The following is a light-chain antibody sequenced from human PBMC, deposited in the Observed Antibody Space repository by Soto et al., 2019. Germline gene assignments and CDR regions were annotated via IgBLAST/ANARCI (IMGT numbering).Light chain of an antibody. J-gene: IGLJ2*01. Sequence: QAVLTQPPSASGTPGQRVTISCSGSSSNIGSNYVYWYQQLPGTAPKLLIYRNNQRPSGVPDRFSGSKSGTSASLANSGLRSEEGAEYYCATRDDHLSGVGFGGGTKLTVL. CDR2: RNN. CDR3: ATRDDHLSGVG. CDR1: SSNIGSNY. V-gene: IGLV1-47*01.